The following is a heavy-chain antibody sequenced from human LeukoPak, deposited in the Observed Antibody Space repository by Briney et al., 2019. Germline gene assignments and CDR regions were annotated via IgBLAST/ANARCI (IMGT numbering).Heavy chain of an antibody. J-gene: IGHJ4*02. V-gene: IGHV4-59*01. CDR2: IYYSGST. CDR3: ASYTAITPTFDY. Sequence: PSETLSLTCTVSGGSISSYYWSWIRQPPGKGLEWIGYIYYSGSTNYNPSLKSPVTISVDTSKNQFSLKLSSVTAADTAVYYCASYTAITPTFDYWGQGTLVTVSS. D-gene: IGHD5-18*01. CDR1: GGSISSYY.